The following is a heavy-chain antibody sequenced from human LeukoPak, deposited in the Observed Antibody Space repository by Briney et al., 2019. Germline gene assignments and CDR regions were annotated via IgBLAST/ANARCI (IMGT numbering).Heavy chain of an antibody. Sequence: GESLKISCKASGYSFDYWIAWVRQMPGKGLEWVGIIYPDDSDSTYSPSFQGQVTISVDKSINTAYLQWSSLKASNTAIYYCARVGSVTNFGVVSYYFDYWGQGTLVTVSS. J-gene: IGHJ4*02. D-gene: IGHD3-3*01. CDR2: IYPDDSDS. V-gene: IGHV5-51*01. CDR1: GYSFDYW. CDR3: ARVGSVTNFGVVSYYFDY.